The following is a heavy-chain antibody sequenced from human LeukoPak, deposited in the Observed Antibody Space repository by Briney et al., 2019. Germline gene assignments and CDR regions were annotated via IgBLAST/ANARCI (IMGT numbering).Heavy chain of an antibody. D-gene: IGHD3-3*01. CDR1: GFTFSDYY. V-gene: IGHV3-11*04. CDR3: ARDSPITIFGVVTADY. CDR2: ISSSGSTI. J-gene: IGHJ4*02. Sequence: GGSLRLSCAASGFTFSDYYMSWIRQAPGKGLEWVSYISSSGSTIYYADSVKGRFTISRDNAKNSLYLQMNSLRAEDTAVYYCARDSPITIFGVVTADYWGQGTLVTVSS.